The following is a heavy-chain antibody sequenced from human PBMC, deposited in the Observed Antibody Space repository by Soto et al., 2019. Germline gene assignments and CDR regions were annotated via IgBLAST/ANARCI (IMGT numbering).Heavy chain of an antibody. Sequence: QVQLQESGPGLVKPSQTLSLTCTVSGGSISSGGNYWSWIRQHPGKGLEWIGYIYYSGNTYYNPSFKSRVTISLKTSENQFSLKLSSVTAADTAVYYCARLYYYGSGSYAGRYYFDFWGQGNLVTVSS. V-gene: IGHV4-31*03. D-gene: IGHD3-10*01. CDR2: IYYSGNT. J-gene: IGHJ4*02. CDR1: GGSISSGGNY. CDR3: ARLYYYGSGSYAGRYYFDF.